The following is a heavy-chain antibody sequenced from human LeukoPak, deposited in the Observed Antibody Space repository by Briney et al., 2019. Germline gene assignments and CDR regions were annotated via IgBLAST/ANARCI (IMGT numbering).Heavy chain of an antibody. D-gene: IGHD3-22*01. CDR2: ISAYNGNT. V-gene: IGHV1-18*01. CDR1: GYTFTSYG. J-gene: IGHJ4*02. CDR3: ARDSGGYYYDSSGYYTY. Sequence: ASVKVSCKASGYTFTSYGISWVRQAPGQGLEWMGWISAYNGNTNYAQKLQGRVTMTTDTSTSTAYMELRSLRSDDTAVYYCARDSGGYYYDSSGYYTYWGQGTLVTVSS.